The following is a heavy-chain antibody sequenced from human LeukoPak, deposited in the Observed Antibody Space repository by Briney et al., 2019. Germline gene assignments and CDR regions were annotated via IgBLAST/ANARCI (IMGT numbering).Heavy chain of an antibody. CDR1: GFTFSSYG. Sequence: GGSLRLSCAASGFTFSSYGMHWVRQAPGKGLEWVSYISSSSSTIYYADSVKGRFTISRDNAKNSLYLQMNSLRAEDTAVYYCASLPWSSSWYPGDYWGQGTLVTVSS. D-gene: IGHD6-13*01. CDR3: ASLPWSSSWYPGDY. V-gene: IGHV3-48*04. CDR2: ISSSSSTI. J-gene: IGHJ4*02.